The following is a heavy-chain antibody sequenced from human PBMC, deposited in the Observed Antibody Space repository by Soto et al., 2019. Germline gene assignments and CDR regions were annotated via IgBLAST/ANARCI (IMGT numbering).Heavy chain of an antibody. V-gene: IGHV4-34*01. CDR2: INHSGST. D-gene: IGHD4-17*01. J-gene: IGHJ6*03. CDR1: GGSFSGYY. Sequence: SETLSLTCAVYGGSFSGYYWSWIRQPPGKGLEWIGEINHSGSTNYNPSLKSRVTISVDTSKNQFSLKLSSVTAADTAVYYCAREMTTVTTGYYYYYYMDVWGKGTTVTVSS. CDR3: AREMTTVTTGYYYYYYMDV.